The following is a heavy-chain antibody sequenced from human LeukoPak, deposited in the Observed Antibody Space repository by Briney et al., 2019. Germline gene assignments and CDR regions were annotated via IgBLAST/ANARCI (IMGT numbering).Heavy chain of an antibody. V-gene: IGHV3-21*01. D-gene: IGHD2-15*01. Sequence: GGSLRLSCAASGFTFSSYSMNWVRQAPGKGLEWVSSISSSSYIFYADSVKGRFTISRDNAKNSLYLQMNSLRAEDTALYYCARVRLGYCSGGSCSRGGTPMDVWGKGTTVTISS. CDR1: GFTFSSYS. J-gene: IGHJ6*03. CDR2: ISSSSYI. CDR3: ARVRLGYCSGGSCSRGGTPMDV.